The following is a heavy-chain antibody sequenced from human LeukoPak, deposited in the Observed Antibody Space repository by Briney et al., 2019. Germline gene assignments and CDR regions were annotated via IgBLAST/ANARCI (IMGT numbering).Heavy chain of an antibody. CDR1: GYTFTSYY. CDR2: INPSGGST. CDR3: ARDGEAGNLDY. D-gene: IGHD6-13*01. J-gene: IGHJ4*02. Sequence: ASVKVSCKASGYTFTSYYMHWVRQAPGQGLEWMGIINPSGGSTSYAQKFQGGVTMTRDTSTSTVYMELSSLRSEDTAVYYCARDGEAGNLDYWGQGTLVTVSS. V-gene: IGHV1-46*03.